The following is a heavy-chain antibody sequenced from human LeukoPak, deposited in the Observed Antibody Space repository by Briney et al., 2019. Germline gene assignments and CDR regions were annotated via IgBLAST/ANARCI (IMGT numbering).Heavy chain of an antibody. V-gene: IGHV1-2*02. D-gene: IGHD2-2*01. CDR1: GYSFTGYY. CDR2: INPNSGGT. J-gene: IGHJ3*02. Sequence: ASVTVSCKASGYSFTGYYMHWVRQAPGQGLEWMGWINPNSGGTNYAQKFQGRVTMTRDTSISTAYMELSRLRSDDTVVYYCASCGSTSCLAHDAFDIWGQGTMVTVSS. CDR3: ASCGSTSCLAHDAFDI.